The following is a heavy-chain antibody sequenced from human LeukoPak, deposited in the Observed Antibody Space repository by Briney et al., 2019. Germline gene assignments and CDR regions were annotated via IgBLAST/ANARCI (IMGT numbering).Heavy chain of an antibody. CDR2: ISSSSSYI. D-gene: IGHD5-12*01. V-gene: IGHV3-21*01. J-gene: IGHJ4*02. Sequence: GGSLRLSCAASGSTFSSYSMNWVRQAPGKGLEWVSSISSSSSYIYYADSVKCRFTINRDNAKNSVYLQMNSLRAEDTAVYYCARDLAGYSGYDTDYWGQGTLVTVSS. CDR3: ARDLAGYSGYDTDY. CDR1: GSTFSSYS.